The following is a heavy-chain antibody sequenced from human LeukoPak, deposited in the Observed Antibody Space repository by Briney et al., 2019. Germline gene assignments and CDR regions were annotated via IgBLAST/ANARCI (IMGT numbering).Heavy chain of an antibody. CDR2: ISSSSSTI. D-gene: IGHD1-26*01. CDR1: GFTFSSYS. J-gene: IGHJ4*02. Sequence: PGGSLRLSCAASGFTFSSYSMNWVRQAPGKGLEWVSYISSSSSTIYYADSVKGRFTISRDNSKNSLYLQMNSLRTEDTALYYCAKDLLSKHSGSHTLLFDYWGQGTLVTVSS. V-gene: IGHV3-48*04. CDR3: AKDLLSKHSGSHTLLFDY.